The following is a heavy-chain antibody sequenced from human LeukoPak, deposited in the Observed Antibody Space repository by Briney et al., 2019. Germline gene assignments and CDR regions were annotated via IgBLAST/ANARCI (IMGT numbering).Heavy chain of an antibody. D-gene: IGHD2-2*01. CDR1: GYTFTNYD. J-gene: IGHJ5*02. V-gene: IGHV1-8*01. CDR3: ARPHCSSTDCHPPEWFDP. Sequence: GASVRVSCKTSGYTFTNYDINWVRQATGQGLEWMGWMNPNSGNTGYAQKFQGRVTMTRNTSISTAYMELSSLRSEDTAVYYCARPHCSSTDCHPPEWFDPGGQGPLVTVSS. CDR2: MNPNSGNT.